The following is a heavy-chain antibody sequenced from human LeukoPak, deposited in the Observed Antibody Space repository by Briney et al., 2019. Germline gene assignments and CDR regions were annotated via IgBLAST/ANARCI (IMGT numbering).Heavy chain of an antibody. CDR1: GFTFSNYN. CDR3: VLKVRFDY. Sequence: GGSLRLSCAASGFTFSNYNMNWVRQTPGKGLEWVSSITRGSIYTFYADSVKGRFTISRDNAKNSLYLQMNSLRAEDTAVYYCVLKVRFDYWGQGTLVTVSS. J-gene: IGHJ4*02. CDR2: ITRGSIYT. V-gene: IGHV3-21*04. D-gene: IGHD2-15*01.